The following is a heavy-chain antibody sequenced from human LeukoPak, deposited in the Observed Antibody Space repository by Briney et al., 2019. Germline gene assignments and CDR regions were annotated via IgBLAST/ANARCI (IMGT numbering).Heavy chain of an antibody. CDR1: GYTFTSYD. V-gene: IGHV1-8*03. Sequence: ASVKVSCKASGYTFTSYDINWVRQATGQGLEWMGWMNPNSGNTGYAQKFQGRVTITRNTSISTAYMELSSLRSEDTAVYYCARGPYPYSSGWMSWFDPWGQGTLVTVSS. J-gene: IGHJ5*02. CDR2: MNPNSGNT. D-gene: IGHD6-19*01. CDR3: ARGPYPYSSGWMSWFDP.